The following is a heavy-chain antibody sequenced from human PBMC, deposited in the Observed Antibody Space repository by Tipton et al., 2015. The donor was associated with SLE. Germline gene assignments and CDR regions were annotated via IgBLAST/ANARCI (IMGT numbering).Heavy chain of an antibody. D-gene: IGHD3-22*01. CDR3: TRGPVGSGYWRLRYYFDY. CDR1: GDSFSSGSSS. Sequence: TLSLTCSVYGDSFSSGSSSWNWVRQPAGKGLEWIGLIYNSGITNYNPSLKSRVTTSVDTSKNQFSLKLSSVTAADTAVYFCTRGPVGSGYWRLRYYFDYWGQGTLVTVSS. J-gene: IGHJ4*02. CDR2: IYNSGIT. V-gene: IGHV4-61*10.